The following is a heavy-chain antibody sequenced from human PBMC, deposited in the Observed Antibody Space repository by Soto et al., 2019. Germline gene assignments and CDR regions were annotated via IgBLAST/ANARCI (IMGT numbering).Heavy chain of an antibody. CDR2: IYYRGNA. D-gene: IGHD5-12*01. J-gene: IGHJ4*02. V-gene: IGHV4-39*01. CDR1: DDSINSDKYY. Sequence: SETLSLTCSVSDDSINSDKYYWGWIRQPPGKGLEWMGSIYYRGNAYYNPSLQTRVTISLDKSKSQFSLKLNFVTAADSAVYFCARLEGLATISYYFDFWGPGALVTVPQ. CDR3: ARLEGLATISYYFDF.